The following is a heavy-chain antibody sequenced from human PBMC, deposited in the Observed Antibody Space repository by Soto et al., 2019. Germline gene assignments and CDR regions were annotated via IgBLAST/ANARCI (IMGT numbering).Heavy chain of an antibody. CDR1: GYTFTGYY. D-gene: IGHD6-6*01. CDR3: ARTSIAAQYAFDI. V-gene: IGHV1-2*02. CDR2: INPNSGGT. Sequence: QVQLVQSGAEVKKPGASVKVSCKASGYTFTGYYMHWVRQAPGQGLEWMGWINPNSGGTNYAQKVQGRVTMTRDTSISTAYMELSRLRSDDTAVYYCARTSIAAQYAFDIWGQGTMVTVSS. J-gene: IGHJ3*02.